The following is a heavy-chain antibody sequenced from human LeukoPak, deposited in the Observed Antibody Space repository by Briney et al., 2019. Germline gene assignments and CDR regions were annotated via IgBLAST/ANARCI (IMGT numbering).Heavy chain of an antibody. J-gene: IGHJ4*02. CDR1: GFTFSSYS. CDR2: IKQDGSEK. V-gene: IGHV3-7*03. D-gene: IGHD6-19*01. CDR3: AKADIAVAGAYYFDY. Sequence: GGSLRLSCAASGFTFSSYSMNWVRQAPGKGLEWVANIKQDGSEKYYVNSVKGRFTISRDNSKNTLYLQMNSLRAEDTAVYYCAKADIAVAGAYYFDYWGQGTLVTVSS.